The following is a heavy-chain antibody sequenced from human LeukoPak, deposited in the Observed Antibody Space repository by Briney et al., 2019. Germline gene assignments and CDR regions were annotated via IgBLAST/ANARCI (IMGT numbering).Heavy chain of an antibody. CDR1: GFTFSSYA. D-gene: IGHD3-22*01. CDR3: AKDLRVIVVVDAFDI. V-gene: IGHV3-23*01. J-gene: IGHJ3*02. CDR2: ISGSGGST. Sequence: GGSLRLSCAASGFTFSSYAMSWVRQALGKGLEWVSAISGSGGSTYYADSVKGRFTISRDNSKNTLYLQMNSLSAEDTAVYYCAKDLRVIVVVDAFDIWDQGTMVTVSS.